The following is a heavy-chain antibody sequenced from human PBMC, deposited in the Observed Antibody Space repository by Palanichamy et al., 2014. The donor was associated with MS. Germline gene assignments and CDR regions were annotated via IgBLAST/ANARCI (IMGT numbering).Heavy chain of an antibody. J-gene: IGHJ6*02. CDR1: GFIFSNYG. V-gene: IGHV3-33*01. D-gene: IGHD3-9*01. CDR3: ARGARPTNFDWLSLMGDGMDV. CDR2: IWYDGSNK. Sequence: QVQLVESGGGVVQPGRSLRLSCAASGFIFSNYGMHWVRQAPGKGLEWVAVIWYDGSNKYYVDSVKGRFTISRDNSKNTLYLQMNSLRAEDTAVYYCARGARPTNFDWLSLMGDGMDVWGQGTTVTVSS.